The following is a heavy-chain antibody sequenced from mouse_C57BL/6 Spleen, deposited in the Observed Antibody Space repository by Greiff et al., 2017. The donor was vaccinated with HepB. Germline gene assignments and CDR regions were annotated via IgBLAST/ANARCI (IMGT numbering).Heavy chain of an antibody. Sequence: QVQLKQSGPELVKPGASVKISCKASGYAFSSSWMNWVKQRPGKGLEWIGRIYPGDGDTNYNGKFTGKATLTADKSSSTAYMQLSSLTSEDSAVYFCARGHYGSSHWYFDVWGTGTTVTVSS. CDR2: IYPGDGDT. V-gene: IGHV1-82*01. CDR3: ARGHYGSSHWYFDV. J-gene: IGHJ1*03. D-gene: IGHD1-1*01. CDR1: GYAFSSSW.